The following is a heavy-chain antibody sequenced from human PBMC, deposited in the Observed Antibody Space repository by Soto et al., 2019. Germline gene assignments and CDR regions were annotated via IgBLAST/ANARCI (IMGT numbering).Heavy chain of an antibody. D-gene: IGHD1-1*01. CDR3: DRVQDR. CDR2: IYHSGST. V-gene: IGHV4-30-2*01. CDR1: GGSISSGGYP. J-gene: IGHJ5*02. Sequence: QLQLQESGSGLVKPSQTLSLTCAVSGGSISSGGYPWSWIRQPPGKGLEWIGYIYHSGSTYYNPATKSRDNITVDRSKNQSSLKLSTVTAADTAVYYCDRVQDRWGQGSMGTVSS.